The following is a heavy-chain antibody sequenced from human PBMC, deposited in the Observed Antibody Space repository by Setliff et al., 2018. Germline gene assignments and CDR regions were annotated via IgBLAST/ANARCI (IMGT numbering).Heavy chain of an antibody. V-gene: IGHV1-3*01. CDR2: INGVNGNT. D-gene: IGHD1-26*01. J-gene: IGHJ4*02. CDR1: GYTFTAYD. Sequence: ASVKVSCNASGYTFTAYDIHWMRQAPGQSLEWMGWINGVNGNTKYSQNFQGRATFTSDTSANTAFMELSSLRSEDSSMYYCARGQTVGPNSGKDYWGQGTLVTVSS. CDR3: ARGQTVGPNSGKDY.